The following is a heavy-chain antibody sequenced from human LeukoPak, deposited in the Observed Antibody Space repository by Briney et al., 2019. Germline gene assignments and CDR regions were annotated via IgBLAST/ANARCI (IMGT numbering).Heavy chain of an antibody. CDR2: ISSSSYI. J-gene: IGHJ6*02. Sequence: PGGSLRLSCAASGFTFSSYSMNWVRQAPGKGLEWVSSISSSSYIYYADSVKGRFTISRDNAKNSLYLQMNSLRAEDTAVYYCARDTKPFDGGDSSGYYYYGMDVWGQGTTVTVSS. V-gene: IGHV3-21*01. CDR3: ARDTKPFDGGDSSGYYYYGMDV. D-gene: IGHD3-22*01. CDR1: GFTFSSYS.